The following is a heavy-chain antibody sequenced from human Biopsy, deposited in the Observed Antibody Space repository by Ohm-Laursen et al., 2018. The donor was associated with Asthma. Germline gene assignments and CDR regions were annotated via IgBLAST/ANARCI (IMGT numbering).Heavy chain of an antibody. CDR2: VSHTGST. CDR1: GGSIRSHD. Sequence: SDTLSLTCTVSGGSIRSHDWTWIRLPPGKGLEYIGEVSHTGSTNYNPSLKSRVTMSLDTSKSQFSLRLTSVTPADTAVYYCARLADCSGGACYSYGWFDPWGQGTRVTVSS. V-gene: IGHV4-59*07. D-gene: IGHD2-15*01. CDR3: ARLADCSGGACYSYGWFDP. J-gene: IGHJ5*02.